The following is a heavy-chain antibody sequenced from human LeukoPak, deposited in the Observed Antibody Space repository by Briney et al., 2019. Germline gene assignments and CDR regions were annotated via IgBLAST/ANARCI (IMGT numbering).Heavy chain of an antibody. CDR1: GDSISSSSFY. D-gene: IGHD6-13*01. CDR3: ARHGGSSGWYHFDY. CDR2: IYYSGST. Sequence: SETLSLTCTVSGDSISSSSFYWGWIRQPPGKGLEWIGSIYYSGSTYYNPSLKSRVTISVDTSKNQFSLNLNSVTAADTALYYCARHGGSSGWYHFDYWGQGTLVTVSS. J-gene: IGHJ4*02. V-gene: IGHV4-39*01.